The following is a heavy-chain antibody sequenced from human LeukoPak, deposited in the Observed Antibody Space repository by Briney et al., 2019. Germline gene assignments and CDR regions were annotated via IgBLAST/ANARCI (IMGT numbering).Heavy chain of an antibody. V-gene: IGHV4-34*01. J-gene: IGHJ6*03. Sequence: PSETLSLTCAVYGGSFSGYYWTWIRQSPGKGLEWIGEINPSGSTYYNPSLKSRPTISRDTSKNQFSLRLSSVTAADTAVYYCARGRQEISMILVVMTGVSYYFDVWGKGTTVTVS. CDR1: GGSFSGYY. D-gene: IGHD3-22*01. CDR3: ARGRQEISMILVVMTGVSYYFDV. CDR2: INPSGST.